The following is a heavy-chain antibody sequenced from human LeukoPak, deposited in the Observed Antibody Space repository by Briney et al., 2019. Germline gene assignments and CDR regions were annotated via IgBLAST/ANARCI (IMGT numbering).Heavy chain of an antibody. V-gene: IGHV1-18*01. CDR1: GYTVTSYG. Sequence: GASVKVSCKASGYTVTSYGISWVRQAPGQGLEWMGWISAYNGNTNYAQKLQGRVTMTTDTSTSTAYMELRSLRSDDTAVYYCARDRRRLRLGELSPDFDYWGQGTLVTVSS. J-gene: IGHJ4*02. CDR2: ISAYNGNT. CDR3: ARDRRRLRLGELSPDFDY. D-gene: IGHD3-16*02.